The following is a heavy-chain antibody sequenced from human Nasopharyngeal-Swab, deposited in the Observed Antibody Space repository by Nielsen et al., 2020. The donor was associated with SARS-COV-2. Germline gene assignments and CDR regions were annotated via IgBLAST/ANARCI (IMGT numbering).Heavy chain of an antibody. V-gene: IGHV3-21*01. Sequence: GGSLRLSCAASGFTFSSYSMNWVRQAPGKGLEWVSSISSSSSYIYYADSVKGRFTISRDNAKNSLYLQMNSLGAEDTAVYYCARGSYYYDSSGYYDYWGQGTLVTVSS. CDR1: GFTFSSYS. CDR3: ARGSYYYDSSGYYDY. D-gene: IGHD3-22*01. CDR2: ISSSSSYI. J-gene: IGHJ4*02.